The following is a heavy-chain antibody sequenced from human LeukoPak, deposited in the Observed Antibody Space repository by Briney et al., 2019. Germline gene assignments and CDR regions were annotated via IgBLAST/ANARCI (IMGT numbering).Heavy chain of an antibody. D-gene: IGHD3-10*01. J-gene: IGHJ6*03. CDR2: IYYSGST. CDR1: GGSISSSSYY. CDR3: ARQVGSYYYYYMDV. Sequence: SETLSLTCTVSGGSISSSSYYWGWIRQPPGKGLEWIGSIYYSGSTYHNPSLKSRVTISVDTSKNQFSLKLSSVTAADTAVYYCARQVGSYYYYYMDVWGKGTTVTVSS. V-gene: IGHV4-39*01.